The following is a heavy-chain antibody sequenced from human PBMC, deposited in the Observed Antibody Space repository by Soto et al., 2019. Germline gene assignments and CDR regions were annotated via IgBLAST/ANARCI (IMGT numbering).Heavy chain of an antibody. CDR3: ARGSPYDFWSGYYFDY. V-gene: IGHV4-34*01. J-gene: IGHJ4*02. Sequence: PSETLSLTCAVYGGSFSGYYWSWIRQPPGKGLEWIGEINHSGSTNYNPSLKSRVTISVDTSKNQFSLKLSSVTAADTAVYYCARGSPYDFWSGYYFDYWGQGTLVTVSS. CDR2: INHSGST. CDR1: GGSFSGYY. D-gene: IGHD3-3*01.